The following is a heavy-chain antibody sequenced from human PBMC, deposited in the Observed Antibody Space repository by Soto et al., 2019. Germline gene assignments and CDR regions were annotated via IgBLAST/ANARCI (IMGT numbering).Heavy chain of an antibody. Sequence: GGSLRLSCAASGFTFSSYGMHWVRQAPGKGLEWVAVIWYDGSNKYYADSVKGRFTISRDNSKNTLYLQMNSLRAEDTAVYYCARDCPDYSNYGYYYMDVWGKGTTVTVSS. CDR1: GFTFSSYG. CDR3: ARDCPDYSNYGYYYMDV. J-gene: IGHJ6*03. V-gene: IGHV3-33*01. CDR2: IWYDGSNK. D-gene: IGHD4-4*01.